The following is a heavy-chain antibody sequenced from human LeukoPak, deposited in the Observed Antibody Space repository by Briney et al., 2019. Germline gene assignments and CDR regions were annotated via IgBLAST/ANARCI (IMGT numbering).Heavy chain of an antibody. CDR3: ARDSAPVLRFFLGHYYYYMDV. D-gene: IGHD3-3*01. V-gene: IGHV3-23*01. Sequence: GGSLRLSCAASGFIFDNFAMNWVRQTPGKGLEWVATIVASGVGAYSTYYPDSVKGRFTISRDNSKSTLYLQMNNLRAEDTAVYYCARDSAPVLRFFLGHYYYYMDVWGKGTTVTVSS. CDR2: IVASGVGAYST. J-gene: IGHJ6*03. CDR1: GFIFDNFA.